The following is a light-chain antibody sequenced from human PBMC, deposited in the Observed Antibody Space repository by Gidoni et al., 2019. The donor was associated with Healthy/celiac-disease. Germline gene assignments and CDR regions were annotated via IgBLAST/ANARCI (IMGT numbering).Light chain of an antibody. Sequence: QSALTQPDSVSGAPGQAITISRTGTSSDVVSYNLVSWYQKHPGKAPKLMIYEGSKRPSGVSNRFSGSKSGNTASLTISGLQAEDEADYYCCSYAGSSTPYVFGTVTKVTVL. V-gene: IGLV2-23*01. CDR1: SSDVVSYNL. J-gene: IGLJ1*01. CDR2: EGS. CDR3: CSYAGSSTPYV.